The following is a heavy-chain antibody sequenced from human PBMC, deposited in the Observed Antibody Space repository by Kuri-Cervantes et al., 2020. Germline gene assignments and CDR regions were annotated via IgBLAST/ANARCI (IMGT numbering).Heavy chain of an antibody. V-gene: IGHV3-9*01. CDR2: ISWNSGSI. J-gene: IGHJ6*02. CDR3: ARDGQTKTEQWLAYYYYYGMDV. Sequence: SLKISCAASGFTFDDYAMHWVRQAPGKGLEWVSGISWNSGSIGYADSVKGRFTISRDNSKNTLYLQMNSLRAEDTAVYYCARDGQTKTEQWLAYYYYYGMDVWGQGTTVTVSS. CDR1: GFTFDDYA. D-gene: IGHD6-19*01.